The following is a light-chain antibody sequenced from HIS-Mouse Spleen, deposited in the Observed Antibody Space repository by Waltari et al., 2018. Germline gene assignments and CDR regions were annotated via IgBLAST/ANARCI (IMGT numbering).Light chain of an antibody. CDR2: GAS. CDR1: QSVSRSY. Sequence: EIVLTQSPGTLSLSQGERATLSCRASQSVSRSYFAWYQQKPGQAPRLLIYGASSRATGIPDRFSGSGSGTDFTLTISRLEPEDFAVYYCQQYGSSPYTFGQGTKLEIK. V-gene: IGKV3-20*01. J-gene: IGKJ2*01. CDR3: QQYGSSPYT.